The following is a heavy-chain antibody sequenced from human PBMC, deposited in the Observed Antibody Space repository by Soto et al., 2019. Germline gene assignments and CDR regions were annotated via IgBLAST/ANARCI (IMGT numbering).Heavy chain of an antibody. J-gene: IGHJ4*02. D-gene: IGHD3-22*01. Sequence: SETLSLTCAVSGGSISSGGYSWSWIRQPPGKGLEWIGYIYHSGSTYYNPSLKSRVTISVDRSKNQFSLKLSSVTAADTAVYYCARDRNGSSGFDYWGQGTLVTVSS. V-gene: IGHV4-30-2*01. CDR3: ARDRNGSSGFDY. CDR1: GGSISSGGYS. CDR2: IYHSGST.